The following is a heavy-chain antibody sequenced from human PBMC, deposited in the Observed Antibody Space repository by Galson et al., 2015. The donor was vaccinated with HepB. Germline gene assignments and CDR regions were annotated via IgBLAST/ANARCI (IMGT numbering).Heavy chain of an antibody. CDR3: ARGDDYGDYDIDY. CDR1: GFTFSSYA. Sequence: SLRLSCAASGFTFSSYAMHWVRQAPGKGLEWVAVISYDGSNKYYADSVKGRFTISRDNSKNTLYLQMNSLRAEDTAVYYCARGDDYGDYDIDYWGQGTLVTVSS. V-gene: IGHV3-30-3*01. D-gene: IGHD4-17*01. J-gene: IGHJ4*02. CDR2: ISYDGSNK.